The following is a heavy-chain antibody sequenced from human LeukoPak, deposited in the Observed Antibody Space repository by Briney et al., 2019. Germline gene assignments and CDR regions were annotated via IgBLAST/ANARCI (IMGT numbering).Heavy chain of an antibody. CDR3: ARLINWGSSDY. CDR1: GFTFSGYW. V-gene: IGHV3-7*05. D-gene: IGHD7-27*01. CDR2: IKVDGSEK. J-gene: IGHJ4*02. Sequence: GGSLRLSCAASGFTFSGYWMSWVRQAPGKGLEWVAYIKVDGSEKYYVDSVKGRFTISRDNAKNSLYLQMNSLRAEDTAVYYCARLINWGSSDYWGQGTLVTVSS.